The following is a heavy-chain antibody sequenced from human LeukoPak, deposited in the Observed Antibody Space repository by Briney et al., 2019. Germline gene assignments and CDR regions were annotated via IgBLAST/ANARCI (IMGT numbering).Heavy chain of an antibody. D-gene: IGHD6-19*01. CDR3: ARVIAVAGGVPPRYFDY. CDR2: IYYSGST. J-gene: IGHJ4*02. Sequence: SETLSLTCTVSGGSISTYYWSWIRQPPGKGLEWIGYIYYSGSTNYNPSLKSRVTISVDTSKNQFSLKLSSVTAADTAVYYCARVIAVAGGVPPRYFDYWGQGTLVTVSS. CDR1: GGSISTYY. V-gene: IGHV4-59*01.